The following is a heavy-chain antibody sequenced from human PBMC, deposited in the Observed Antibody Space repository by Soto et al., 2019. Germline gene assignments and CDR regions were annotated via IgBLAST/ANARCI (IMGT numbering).Heavy chain of an antibody. CDR1: GYPFTDLY. J-gene: IGHJ4*02. Sequence: ASVKVSCKPSGYPFTDLYIHWVRQAPGLGLEWMGWIDPRSGASRKTQRFQGRFTMTRDTSTNTVYMELSSLRSDDTAVYFCARDNSGPLDYWGQGTMVTVYS. CDR2: IDPRSGAS. CDR3: ARDNSGPLDY. D-gene: IGHD2-8*02. V-gene: IGHV1-2*02.